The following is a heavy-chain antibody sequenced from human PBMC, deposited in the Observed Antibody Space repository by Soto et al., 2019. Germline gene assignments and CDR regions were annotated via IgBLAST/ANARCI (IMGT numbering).Heavy chain of an antibody. J-gene: IGHJ4*02. Sequence: GGSRRLSCGASGFTFSSYAMSGGGQAPGKGLERVSAISGSGGSTYYADSVKGRFTISRDNSKNTLYLQMNSLRAEDTAVYYCATIPTVRGVTPHYFDYWGQGTLVTVSS. CDR1: GFTFSSYA. D-gene: IGHD3-10*01. CDR3: ATIPTVRGVTPHYFDY. V-gene: IGHV3-23*01. CDR2: ISGSGGST.